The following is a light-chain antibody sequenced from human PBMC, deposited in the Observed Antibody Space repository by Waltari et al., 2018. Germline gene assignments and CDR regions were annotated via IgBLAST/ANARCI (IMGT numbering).Light chain of an antibody. CDR3: SSFSSSTAGI. CDR2: DVS. CDR1: SCDLGAFNF. V-gene: IGLV2-14*01. J-gene: IGLJ2*01. Sequence: QSGLTHPASVSGSPVQSITISCVATSCDLGAFNFISWYQQRPGKAPELLVYDVSHRPSGVSTRFSGSKSDNTAALTISGLQAEDEAVYYCSSFSSSTAGIFGGGTKVTVL.